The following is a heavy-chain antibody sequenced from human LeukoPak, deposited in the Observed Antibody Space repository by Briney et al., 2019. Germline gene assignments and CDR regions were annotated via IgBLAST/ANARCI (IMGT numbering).Heavy chain of an antibody. Sequence: SETLSLTCAVSGGSISSSNWWSWVRPPPGKGLEWIGEIYHSGSTNYNPSLKSRVTISVDTSKNQFSPKLSSVTAADTAVYYCAKNGQSGFSFDPWGQGTLVTVSS. D-gene: IGHD3-3*01. CDR3: AKNGQSGFSFDP. V-gene: IGHV4-4*02. J-gene: IGHJ5*02. CDR1: GGSISSSNW. CDR2: IYHSGST.